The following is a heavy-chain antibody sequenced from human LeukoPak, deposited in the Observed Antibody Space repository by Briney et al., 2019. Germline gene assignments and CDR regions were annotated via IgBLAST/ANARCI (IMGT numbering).Heavy chain of an antibody. Sequence: SETLSLTCSVSGGSIISANYYWGWIRQPPGKGLEWIGSIYQSGSGSSYYNPSLKSRVTISGDTSKNHFFLRLSSVTAADTAVYYCASTLRFLPYRRFDYWGQGTLVTVPS. CDR3: ASTLRFLPYRRFDY. CDR2: IYQSGSGSS. J-gene: IGHJ4*02. V-gene: IGHV4-39*02. D-gene: IGHD3-3*01. CDR1: GGSIISANYY.